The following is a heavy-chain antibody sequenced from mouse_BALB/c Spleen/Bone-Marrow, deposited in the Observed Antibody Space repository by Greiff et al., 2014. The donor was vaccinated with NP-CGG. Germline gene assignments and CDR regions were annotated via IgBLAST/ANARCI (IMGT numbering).Heavy chain of an antibody. V-gene: IGHV5-6-2*01. J-gene: IGHJ4*01. CDR1: GFTFSSYY. CDR3: ARRGISTSEGVGAMDY. Sequence: VQLKESGGGLVKLGGSLKLSCAASGFTFSSYYMSWIRQTPEKRLGLVAAINSNGGGTYYPDTVKGRFTISRDNAKNTLYLQMSSLKSEDTALYYCARRGISTSEGVGAMDYWGQGTSVIVSS. CDR2: INSNGGGT. D-gene: IGHD1-1*01.